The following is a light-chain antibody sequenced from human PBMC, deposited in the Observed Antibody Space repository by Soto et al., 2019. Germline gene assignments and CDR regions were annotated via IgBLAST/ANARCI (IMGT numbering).Light chain of an antibody. J-gene: IGLJ1*01. Sequence: QSALTQPASVSGSPGQSIAISCSGASSDIGRYNFVSWYQQHPGKAPKLMISEVNKRPSGISNRFSGSKSGNTASLTISGLQAEDEADYYCCSFAGSGTGVFGTGTKLTVL. V-gene: IGLV2-23*02. CDR1: SSDIGRYNF. CDR2: EVN. CDR3: CSFAGSGTGV.